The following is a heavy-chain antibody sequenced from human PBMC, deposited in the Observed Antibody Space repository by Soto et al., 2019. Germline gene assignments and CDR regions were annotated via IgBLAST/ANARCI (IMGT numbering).Heavy chain of an antibody. V-gene: IGHV1-69*02. CDR2: IIPILGIA. CDR1: GGTFSSYT. D-gene: IGHD6-19*01. J-gene: IGHJ3*02. CDR3: ARWGPAVAGDDAFDI. Sequence: QVQLVQSGAEVKKPGSSVMVSCKASGGTFSSYTISWVRQAPGQGLEWMGRIIPILGIANYAQKFQGRVTITADKSTSTAYMELSSLRSEDTAVYYCARWGPAVAGDDAFDIWGQGTMVTVSS.